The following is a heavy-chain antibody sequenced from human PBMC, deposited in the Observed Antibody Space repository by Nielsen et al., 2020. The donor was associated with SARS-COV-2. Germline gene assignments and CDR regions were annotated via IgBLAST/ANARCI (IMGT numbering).Heavy chain of an antibody. J-gene: IGHJ6*02. CDR2: INPSGGST. Sequence: WVRQASGQGLEWMGIINPSGGSTSYAQKFQGRVTMTRDTSTSTVYMELSSLRSEDTAVYYCARDPRWGTAMVSYYYYGMDVWGQGTTVTVSS. D-gene: IGHD5-18*01. V-gene: IGHV1-46*01. CDR3: ARDPRWGTAMVSYYYYGMDV.